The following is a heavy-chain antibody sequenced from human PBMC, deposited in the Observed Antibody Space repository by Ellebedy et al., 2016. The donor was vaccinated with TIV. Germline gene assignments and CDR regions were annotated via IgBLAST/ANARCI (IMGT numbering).Heavy chain of an antibody. CDR1: GFTVSGTY. CDR3: TRVMTGTYTYGMDV. Sequence: GESLKISCAASGFTVSGTYMSWVRQAPGKGLEWVSVIYDGGSAFYADSVRGRFTISRDNSKNMLYLQMNSLRAEDSAVYYCTRVMTGTYTYGMDVWGQGTTVTVSS. V-gene: IGHV3-66*01. J-gene: IGHJ6*02. D-gene: IGHD3-10*01. CDR2: IYDGGSA.